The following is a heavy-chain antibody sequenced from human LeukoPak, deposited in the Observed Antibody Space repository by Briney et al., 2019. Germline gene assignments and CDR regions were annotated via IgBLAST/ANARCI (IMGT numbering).Heavy chain of an antibody. CDR3: ARAVGATYNWFDP. D-gene: IGHD1-26*01. J-gene: IGHJ5*02. CDR1: GGTFSSYA. CDR2: IIPILGIA. V-gene: IGHV1-69*04. Sequence: SVKVSCKASGGTFSSYAISWVRQAPGQGLEWMGRIIPILGIADYAQKFQRRVTITADKSASTAYMELSSLRSEDTAVYYCARAVGATYNWFDPWGQGTLVTVSS.